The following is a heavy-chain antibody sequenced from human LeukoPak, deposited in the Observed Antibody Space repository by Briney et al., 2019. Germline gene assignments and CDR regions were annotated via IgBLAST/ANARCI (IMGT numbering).Heavy chain of an antibody. Sequence: PSETLSLTCAVYGGSFSGYYWSWIRQPPGKGLEWIGEINHSGSTNYNPSLKSRVTISVDTSKNQFSLKLSSVTAADTAVYYCARGGDGYNYFDYWGQGILVTV. J-gene: IGHJ4*02. V-gene: IGHV4-34*01. D-gene: IGHD5-24*01. CDR2: INHSGST. CDR3: ARGGDGYNYFDY. CDR1: GGSFSGYY.